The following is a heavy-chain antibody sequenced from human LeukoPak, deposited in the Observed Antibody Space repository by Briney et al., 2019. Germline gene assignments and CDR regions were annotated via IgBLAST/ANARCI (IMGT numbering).Heavy chain of an antibody. Sequence: GGSLRLSCEASGFTFSGNWMSWVRQAPGKGLEWVASINPDGSQKLYVDSVKGRFAISRDNTKSSLYLQMNSLGAEDTAMYYCAKLLGTATTYDSWGQGTRVTVSS. J-gene: IGHJ4*02. V-gene: IGHV3-7*01. CDR3: AKLLGTATTYDS. CDR2: INPDGSQK. D-gene: IGHD5-24*01. CDR1: GFTFSGNW.